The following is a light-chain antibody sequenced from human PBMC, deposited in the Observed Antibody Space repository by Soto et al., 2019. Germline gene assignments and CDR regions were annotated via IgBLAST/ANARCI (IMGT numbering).Light chain of an antibody. J-gene: IGKJ1*01. CDR3: QQYNNWPRT. CDR1: QSVSSN. Sequence: EIVMTQSPATLSVSPGERATISCRASQSVSSNLAWYHHKPGQAPRLLIYDASTRATGIPARFSGSGSGTEFTLTISSPQSEDFAVYSCQQYNNWPRTFGQGTKVEIK. CDR2: DAS. V-gene: IGKV3-15*01.